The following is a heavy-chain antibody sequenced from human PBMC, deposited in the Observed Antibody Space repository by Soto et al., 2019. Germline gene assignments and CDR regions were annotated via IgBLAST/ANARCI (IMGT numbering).Heavy chain of an antibody. J-gene: IGHJ3*02. CDR1: GGFVSSGSYY. Sequence: PSETLSLTCAVYGGFVSSGSYYWSWIRQPPGKGLEWIGEMSHSGGTHFNTSLKSQVTISVDTSKNQYSLKMSSVTAADTALYYCARVERGTATTVVDAFDIWGPGTMVTVSS. V-gene: IGHV4-61*01. D-gene: IGHD1-1*01. CDR3: ARVERGTATTVVDAFDI. CDR2: MSHSGGT.